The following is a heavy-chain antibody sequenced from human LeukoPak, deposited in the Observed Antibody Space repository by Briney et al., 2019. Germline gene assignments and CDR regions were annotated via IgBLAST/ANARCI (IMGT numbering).Heavy chain of an antibody. CDR2: ISAYNGYT. CDR3: ARDRAVIDIVVVPAAPNDAFDI. J-gene: IGHJ3*02. CDR1: GYTFTNYG. Sequence: ASVTVSCTASGYTFTNYGFSWVRQAPGQGLEWMGWISAYNGYTDYAQKFQFRVTMTTDTSTSTAYMELSSLRSEDTAVYYCARDRAVIDIVVVPAAPNDAFDIWGQGTMVTVSS. D-gene: IGHD2-2*01. V-gene: IGHV1-18*01.